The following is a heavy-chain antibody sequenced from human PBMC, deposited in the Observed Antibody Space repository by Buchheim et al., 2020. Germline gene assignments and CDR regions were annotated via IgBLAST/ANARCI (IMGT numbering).Heavy chain of an antibody. CDR2: INHSGST. J-gene: IGHJ4*02. CDR1: GGSFSGYY. CDR3: ARGIKNRRAAGPYFDY. V-gene: IGHV4-34*01. Sequence: QVQLQQWGAGLLKPSETLSLTCAVYGGSFSGYYWSWIRQPPGKGLEWIGEINHSGSTNYNPSLKSRVTISVDTSKNQFSLKLSSVTAADTAVYYCARGIKNRRAAGPYFDYWGQGTL. D-gene: IGHD6-13*01.